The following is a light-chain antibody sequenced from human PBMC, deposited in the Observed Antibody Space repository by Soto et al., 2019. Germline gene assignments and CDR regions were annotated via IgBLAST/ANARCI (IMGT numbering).Light chain of an antibody. CDR3: QSYDSRYVV. CDR1: SSHIGAGYD. J-gene: IGLJ2*01. V-gene: IGLV1-40*01. Sequence: QSVLTQPPSVSGAPGQRVTISCTGSSSHIGAGYDVHWYQQLPGTAPKVLIYGNSNRPSGVPDRFSGSKSGTSASLAITGLQAEDEADYCGQSYDSRYVVFGGGTKLTVL. CDR2: GNS.